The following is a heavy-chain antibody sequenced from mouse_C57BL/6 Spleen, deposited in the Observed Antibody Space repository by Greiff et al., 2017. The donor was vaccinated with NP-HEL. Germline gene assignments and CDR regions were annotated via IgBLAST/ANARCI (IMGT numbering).Heavy chain of an antibody. CDR2: INPNNGGT. J-gene: IGHJ3*01. CDR3: AREIYCGDERFAY. Sequence: VQLKESGPELVKPGASVKMSCKASGYTFTDYNMHWVKQSHGKSLEWIGYINPNNGGTSYNQKFKGKATLTVNKSSSTAYMELRSLTSEDSAVYYCAREIYCGDERFAYWGQGTLVTVSA. CDR1: GYTFTDYN. V-gene: IGHV1-22*01. D-gene: IGHD2-13*01.